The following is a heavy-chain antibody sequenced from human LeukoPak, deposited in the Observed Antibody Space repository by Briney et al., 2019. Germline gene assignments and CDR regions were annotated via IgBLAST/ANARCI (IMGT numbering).Heavy chain of an antibody. CDR3: ARLGSIAAAGTPDY. J-gene: IGHJ4*02. CDR2: ISSSSSHT. CDR1: GFTFSDYY. Sequence: GGSLRLSCAASGFTFSDYYMSWFRRAPGKGLEWGSYISSSSSHTTYADSVKGRFTISRDNARNSLSLQVNSLRADDTAVYYCARLGSIAAAGTPDYWGQGTLVTVSS. D-gene: IGHD6-13*01. V-gene: IGHV3-11*06.